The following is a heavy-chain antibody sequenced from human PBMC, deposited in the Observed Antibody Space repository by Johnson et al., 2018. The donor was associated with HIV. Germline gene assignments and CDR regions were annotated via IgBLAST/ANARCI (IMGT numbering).Heavy chain of an antibody. V-gene: IGHV3-53*01. J-gene: IGHJ3*02. CDR3: AREVRKAVAGNFDI. CDR2: IYTGGRT. D-gene: IGHD6-19*01. CDR1: GFNVISNY. Sequence: VQFVESGGGVVQPGGSLRLSCAASGFNVISNYMSWVRQAPGKGLEWVSLIYTGGRTYYADSVKGRFTISRENSKNTVYLQMNSPRAEDTAVYYCAREVRKAVAGNFDIWGQGTMVTVSS.